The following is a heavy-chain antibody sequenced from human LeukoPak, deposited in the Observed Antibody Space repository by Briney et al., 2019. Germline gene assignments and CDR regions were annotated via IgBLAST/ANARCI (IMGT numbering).Heavy chain of an antibody. CDR1: GYSFTSHW. D-gene: IGHD6-13*01. Sequence: GESLKISCKGSGYSFTSHWIGWVRQMPGKGLELMGIIHPPDSNTRYSPSFQGQVTISVDKSISTAYLQWSSLKASDSAMYYCAKQGGDSSSSNWQTLDNWGQGTLVTVSS. CDR3: AKQGGDSSSSNWQTLDN. J-gene: IGHJ4*02. CDR2: IHPPDSNT. V-gene: IGHV5-51*01.